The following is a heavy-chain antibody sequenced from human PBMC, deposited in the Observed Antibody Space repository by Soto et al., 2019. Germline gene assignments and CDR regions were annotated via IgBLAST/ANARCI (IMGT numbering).Heavy chain of an antibody. J-gene: IGHJ6*02. D-gene: IGHD3-22*01. CDR2: IYPGDSDT. V-gene: IGHV5-51*01. CDR1: GYSFTSYC. Sequence: GESLKIYCKGSGYSFTSYCIGCVRQMPGQGLEWMGVIYPGDSDTRHSPSLRGQETISADKSISTAYLQWSSRKAADIAMYYCARSSQGYYDSSGYFGINYCYYYGMGVWGRGTTVTVCS. CDR3: ARSSQGYYDSSGYFGINYCYYYGMGV.